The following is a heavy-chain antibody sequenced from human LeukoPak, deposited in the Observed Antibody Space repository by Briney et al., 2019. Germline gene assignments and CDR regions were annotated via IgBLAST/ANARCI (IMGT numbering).Heavy chain of an antibody. CDR1: GFTFSSYA. D-gene: IGHD3-22*01. Sequence: GGSLRLSCAASGFTFSSYAMSWVRQTPGKGLEWVSYISSSGSTIYYADSVEGRFTISRDNAKNSLYLQMNSLRAEDTAVYYCASAHYYDSSGYSFDYWGQGTLVTVSS. CDR2: ISSSGSTI. CDR3: ASAHYYDSSGYSFDY. V-gene: IGHV3-48*04. J-gene: IGHJ4*02.